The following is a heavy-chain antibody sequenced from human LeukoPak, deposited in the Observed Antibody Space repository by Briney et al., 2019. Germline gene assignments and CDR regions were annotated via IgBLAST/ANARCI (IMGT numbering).Heavy chain of an antibody. D-gene: IGHD2-2*02. V-gene: IGHV1-18*01. CDR2: ISAYNGNT. Sequence: GASVKVSCKASGYTFTSYGISWVRQAPGQGLEWMGWISAYNGNTNYAQKLQGRVTMTTHTSTSTAYMELRSLRSDDTAVYYCARLYCSTTTCYNFWFDHWGQGTLVTVSS. CDR3: ARLYCSTTTCYNFWFDH. J-gene: IGHJ5*02. CDR1: GYTFTSYG.